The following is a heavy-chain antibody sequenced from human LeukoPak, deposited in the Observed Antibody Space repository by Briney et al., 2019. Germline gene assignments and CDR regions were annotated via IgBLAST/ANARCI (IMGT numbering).Heavy chain of an antibody. J-gene: IGHJ3*02. CDR3: ASIVVVPAASDAFDI. V-gene: IGHV4-59*08. D-gene: IGHD2-2*01. Sequence: SETLSLTCTVSDGSINYYWSWIRQPPGKGPEWIGYIYYSGNTNYNPSLKSRVTISLDTSKKQFSLKLSSVTAADTAVYYCASIVVVPAASDAFDIWGQGTMVTVSS. CDR2: IYYSGNT. CDR1: DGSINYY.